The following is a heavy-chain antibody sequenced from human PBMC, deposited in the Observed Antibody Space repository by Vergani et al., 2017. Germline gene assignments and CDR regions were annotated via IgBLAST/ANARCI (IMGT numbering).Heavy chain of an antibody. D-gene: IGHD2-8*01. CDR2: INTYNGNT. CDR1: GYTFTSYG. V-gene: IGHV1-18*01. J-gene: IGHJ6*02. CDR3: ARDLRMTPFYGLDV. Sequence: QVQLVQSGVEVKKPGASVKVSCKASGYTFTSYGISWVRQAPGQGLEWMGWINTYNGNTNYEQKVQGRVTMTTDTSTRTAYMELRSLRSDDTAVYYCARDLRMTPFYGLDVWGQGTTVTVSS.